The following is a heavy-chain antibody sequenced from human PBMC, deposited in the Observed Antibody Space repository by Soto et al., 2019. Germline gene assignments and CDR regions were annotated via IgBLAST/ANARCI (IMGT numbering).Heavy chain of an antibody. CDR1: GGTFRSYA. CDR3: ARALTVYNYDFWSGYYTSLDY. J-gene: IGHJ4*02. D-gene: IGHD3-3*01. V-gene: IGHV1-69*13. CDR2: IIPIFGTA. Sequence: ASVKVSCKASGGTFRSYAISWGRQAPGQGLEWMGGIIPIFGTANYAQKFQGRVTITADESTSTAYMELSSLRSEDTAVYYCARALTVYNYDFWSGYYTSLDYWGQGTLVTVSS.